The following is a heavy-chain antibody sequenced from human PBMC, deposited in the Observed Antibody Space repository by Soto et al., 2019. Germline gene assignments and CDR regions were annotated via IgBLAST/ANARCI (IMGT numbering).Heavy chain of an antibody. V-gene: IGHV4-4*02. D-gene: IGHD3-22*01. CDR2: IYHSGST. J-gene: IGHJ4*02. CDR3: ARSGHYYDSSGYYSDY. CDR1: VGSISSSNW. Sequence: SETLSLTCSVSVGSISSSNWWSFVRQPPGKGLEWIGEIYHSGSTNYNPSLKSRVTISVDKSKNQFSLKLSSVTAADTAVYYCARSGHYYDSSGYYSDYWGQGTLVTVSS.